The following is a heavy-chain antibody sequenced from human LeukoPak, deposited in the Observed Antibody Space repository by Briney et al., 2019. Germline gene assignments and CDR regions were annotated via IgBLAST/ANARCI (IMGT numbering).Heavy chain of an antibody. CDR1: GFTFSNYA. J-gene: IGHJ4*02. CDR3: ARWGGGNGDY. V-gene: IGHV3-48*03. D-gene: IGHD4-23*01. Sequence: GGSLRLSCAASGFTFSNYAMNWVRQAPGKGLEWVSFISGSGSTIYYADSVKGRFTISRDNAKNSLFLQMNTLRAEDTAVYYCARWGGGNGDYWGQGTLVTVSS. CDR2: ISGSGSTI.